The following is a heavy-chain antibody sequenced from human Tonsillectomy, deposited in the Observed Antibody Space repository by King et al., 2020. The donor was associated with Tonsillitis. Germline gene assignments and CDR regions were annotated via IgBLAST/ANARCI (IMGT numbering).Heavy chain of an antibody. CDR1: GGSFSGYY. CDR2: INHSGST. V-gene: IGHV4-34*01. Sequence: VQLQQWGAGLLKPSETLSLTCAVYGGSFSGYYWSWIRQPPGKGLEWIGEINHSGSTNYNPSLKSRVTISVDTSKNQFSLKLSSVTAADTAVCYCARESGYSYGLYYYYYYMDVWGKGTTVTVSS. J-gene: IGHJ6*03. CDR3: ARESGYSYGLYYYYYYMDV. D-gene: IGHD5-18*01.